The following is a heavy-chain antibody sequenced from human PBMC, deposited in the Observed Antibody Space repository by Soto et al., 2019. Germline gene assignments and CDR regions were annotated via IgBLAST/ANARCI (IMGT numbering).Heavy chain of an antibody. CDR1: GYTFTGYY. D-gene: IGHD6-13*01. V-gene: IGHV1-2*02. CDR2: INPNSGGT. Sequence: ASVKVSCKASGYTFTGYYMHWVRQAPGQGLEWMGGINPNSGGTNYAQKFQGRVTMTRDTSISTAYMELSGLRSDDTAVYYCARDPIAAAGEPFDYWGQGTLVTVSS. J-gene: IGHJ4*02. CDR3: ARDPIAAAGEPFDY.